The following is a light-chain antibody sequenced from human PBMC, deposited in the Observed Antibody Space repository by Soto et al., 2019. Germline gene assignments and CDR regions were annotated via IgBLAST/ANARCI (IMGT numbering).Light chain of an antibody. J-gene: IGKJ1*01. Sequence: DIQMTQSPSTLSASVVDRVTITCLASQSISSWLAWYQQKPGKAPKLLIYDASSLQTGVPSRFSGSGSGTDFSLTISSLQPEDFATYYCQQSYSTPPWTFGQGTKVDIK. CDR1: QSISSW. CDR3: QQSYSTPPWT. V-gene: IGKV1-39*01. CDR2: DAS.